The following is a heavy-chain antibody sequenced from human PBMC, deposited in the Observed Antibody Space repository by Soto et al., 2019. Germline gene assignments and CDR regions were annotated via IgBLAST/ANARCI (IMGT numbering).Heavy chain of an antibody. CDR3: ARAPNYDFWSGFAPYYYYYMDV. CDR2: ISAYNGNT. D-gene: IGHD3-3*01. J-gene: IGHJ6*03. Sequence: EASVKVSCKASGYTFTSYGISWVRQAPGQGLEWMGWISAYNGNTNYAQKLQGRVTMTTDTSTSTAYMELRSLRSDDTAVYYCARAPNYDFWSGFAPYYYYYMDVWGKGTTVTVSS. V-gene: IGHV1-18*01. CDR1: GYTFTSYG.